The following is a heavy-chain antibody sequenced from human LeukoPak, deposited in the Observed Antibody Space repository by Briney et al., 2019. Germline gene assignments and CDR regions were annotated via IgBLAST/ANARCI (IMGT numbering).Heavy chain of an antibody. CDR3: ARDHDPEYCSGGSCYNGMDV. D-gene: IGHD2-15*01. Sequence: SVKVSCKASGGTFSSYTISWVRQAPGQGLERMGRIIPILGIANYAQKFQGRVTITADKSTSTAYLELSRLRSEDTAVYYCARDHDPEYCSGGSCYNGMDVWGQGTPVTVSS. V-gene: IGHV1-69*04. J-gene: IGHJ6*02. CDR1: GGTFSSYT. CDR2: IIPILGIA.